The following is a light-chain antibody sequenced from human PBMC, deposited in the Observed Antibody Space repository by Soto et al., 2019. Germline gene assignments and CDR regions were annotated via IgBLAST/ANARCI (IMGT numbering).Light chain of an antibody. CDR2: AAS. Sequence: GLTQSPATLALSPGGRATLSWWASQSVSSNLAWYQQKPGQAPRPLIYAASSRATGSPDRFSGGGYGTDFNLTISRLETADFAAYYCRQYGYSPITFGQGTRLEIK. CDR1: QSVSSN. CDR3: RQYGYSPIT. V-gene: IGKV3-20*01. J-gene: IGKJ5*01.